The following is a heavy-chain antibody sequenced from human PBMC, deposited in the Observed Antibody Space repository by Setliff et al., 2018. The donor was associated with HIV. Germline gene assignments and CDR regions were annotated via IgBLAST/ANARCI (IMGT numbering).Heavy chain of an antibody. V-gene: IGHV3-20*04. J-gene: IGHJ3*02. CDR2: INWNGGST. CDR3: AREPHDSSGYWGDAFDI. Sequence: GGSLRLSCAASGFTFDDYGMSWVRQAPGKGLEWVSGINWNGGSTGYADSVKGRFTISRDNAKNSLYLQMNSLRAEDTALYYCAREPHDSSGYWGDAFDIWGQGTMVTVSS. D-gene: IGHD3-22*01. CDR1: GFTFDDYG.